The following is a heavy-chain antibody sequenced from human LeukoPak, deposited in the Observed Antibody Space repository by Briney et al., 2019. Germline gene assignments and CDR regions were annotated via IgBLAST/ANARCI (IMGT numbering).Heavy chain of an antibody. CDR2: ISAYNGNT. J-gene: IGHJ6*03. Sequence: ASVKVSCKASGYTFIKYGISWVRQAPGQGPEWMGWISAYNGNTNYAQKLQGRVTMTTDTSTSTAYMDLRSLRSDDTAVYYCARVGEGSSGWYYYYYMDVWGKGTTVTVSS. CDR1: GYTFIKYG. D-gene: IGHD6-19*01. CDR3: ARVGEGSSGWYYYYYMDV. V-gene: IGHV1-18*01.